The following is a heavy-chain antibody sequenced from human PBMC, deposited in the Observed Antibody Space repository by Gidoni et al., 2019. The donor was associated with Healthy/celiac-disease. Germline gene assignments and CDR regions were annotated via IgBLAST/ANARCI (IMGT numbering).Heavy chain of an antibody. J-gene: IGHJ2*01. CDR3: ARRPPDYGIFDL. CDR2: IYYSGST. D-gene: IGHD4-17*01. V-gene: IGHV4-39*01. CDR1: GGSISSSSYY. Sequence: QLQLQESGPGLVKPSETLSLTCTVSGGSISSSSYYWGWIRQPPGKGLEWIGSIYYSGSTYYNPSLKSRVTISVDTSKNQFSLKLSSVTAADTAVYYCARRPPDYGIFDLWGRGTLVTVSS.